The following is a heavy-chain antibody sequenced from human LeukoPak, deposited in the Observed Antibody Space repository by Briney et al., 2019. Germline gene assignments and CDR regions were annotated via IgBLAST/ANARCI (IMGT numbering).Heavy chain of an antibody. D-gene: IGHD2-21*02. CDR1: GFIFSSYS. J-gene: IGHJ4*02. V-gene: IGHV3-48*02. Sequence: PGGSLRLSCAASGFIFSSYSMSWVRQAPGKGLEWVSYISSSSSTIYYADSVKGRFTISRDNARNSLYLQMNSLRDEDTAVYYCARDGYCGGDCYSGIDYWGQGTLVTVSS. CDR3: ARDGYCGGDCYSGIDY. CDR2: ISSSSSTI.